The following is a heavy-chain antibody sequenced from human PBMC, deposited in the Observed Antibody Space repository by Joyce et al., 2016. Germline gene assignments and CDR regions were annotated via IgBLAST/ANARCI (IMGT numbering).Heavy chain of an antibody. J-gene: IGHJ4*02. V-gene: IGHV3-23*01. D-gene: IGHD1-26*01. Sequence: EVQLLESGGGLVQPGGSLRLSCAASGFTVSTSGMSWVRQAPGKGLERVSGISNDGGITYYADSVKGRFTISRDNSKNTLYLQMNSLRAEDTAVYYCAKGGGSSAYYFEYWGQGTLVTVSS. CDR2: ISNDGGIT. CDR1: GFTVSTSG. CDR3: AKGGGSSAYYFEY.